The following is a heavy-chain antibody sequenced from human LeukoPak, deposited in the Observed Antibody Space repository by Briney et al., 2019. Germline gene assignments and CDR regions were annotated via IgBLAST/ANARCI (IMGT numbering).Heavy chain of an antibody. J-gene: IGHJ4*02. CDR3: TRGEGSSWYHVPGGY. CDR2: IRGKAYGGTT. D-gene: IGHD6-13*01. CDR1: GFTFGDYA. V-gene: IGHV3-49*03. Sequence: GGSLRLSCTASGFTFGDYAMSWFRQAPGKGLEWVGFIRGKAYGGTTEYAASVKGRFTISRDDSKSIAYLQMNSLKTEDTAVYYCTRGEGSSWYHVPGGYWGQGTLVTVSS.